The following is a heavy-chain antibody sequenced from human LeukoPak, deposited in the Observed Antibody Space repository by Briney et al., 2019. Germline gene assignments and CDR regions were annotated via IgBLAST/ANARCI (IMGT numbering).Heavy chain of an antibody. CDR3: ARLSVRDGYNFRY. CDR2: INHSGST. D-gene: IGHD5-24*01. Sequence: SETLSLTCAVYGGSFSGYYWSWIRQPPGKGLEWIGEINHSGSTNYNPSLKSRVTISVDTSKNQFSLKLSSVTAADTAVYYCARLSVRDGYNFRYWGQGTLVTVSS. V-gene: IGHV4-34*01. J-gene: IGHJ4*02. CDR1: GGSFSGYY.